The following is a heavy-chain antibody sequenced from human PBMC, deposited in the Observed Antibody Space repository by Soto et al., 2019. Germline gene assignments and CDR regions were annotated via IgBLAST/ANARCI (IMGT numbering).Heavy chain of an antibody. Sequence: GESLKISCKTSGYIFTSHWIAWGLQGPGKGLEWMGIIYPSDSDIRYRPSFQGQVTISVDKSISTAYLQWSSLKASDTATYYCARQDYSNYRGGMDVWGQGTTVTVSS. CDR3: ARQDYSNYRGGMDV. V-gene: IGHV5-51*01. CDR1: GYIFTSHW. D-gene: IGHD2-2*01. J-gene: IGHJ6*02. CDR2: IYPSDSDI.